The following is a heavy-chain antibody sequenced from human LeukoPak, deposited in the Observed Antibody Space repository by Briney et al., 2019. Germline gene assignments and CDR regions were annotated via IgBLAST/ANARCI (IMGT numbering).Heavy chain of an antibody. CDR2: INPNSGGT. CDR3: AKGGYFGAKEKYYVDY. Sequence: GASVKVSCKASVYTFTDYYMHWVRQAPGQGLEWMGWINPNSGGTNYAQKFQGRVTMTRDTSISTAYLELSRLRSDNTAVYYCAKGGYFGAKEKYYVDYWGQGTLVTVSS. V-gene: IGHV1-2*02. D-gene: IGHD2-2*03. CDR1: VYTFTDYY. J-gene: IGHJ4*02.